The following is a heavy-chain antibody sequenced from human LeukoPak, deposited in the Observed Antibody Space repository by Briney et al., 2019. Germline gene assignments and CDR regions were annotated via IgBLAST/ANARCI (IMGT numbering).Heavy chain of an antibody. CDR2: ISSSSTI. CDR3: ARDVGYFDY. D-gene: IGHD3-10*01. Sequence: GGSLRLSCAASGFTFSSYSMNWVRQAPGKGLEWVSYISSSSTIYYADSVKGRFTISRDNAKNSLYLQMNSLRAEDTAVYYCARDVGYFDYWGQGTLVTVSS. V-gene: IGHV3-48*01. CDR1: GFTFSSYS. J-gene: IGHJ4*02.